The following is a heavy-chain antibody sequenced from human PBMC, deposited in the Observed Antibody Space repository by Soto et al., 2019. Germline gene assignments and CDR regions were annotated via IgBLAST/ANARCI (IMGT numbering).Heavy chain of an antibody. D-gene: IGHD6-6*01. V-gene: IGHV1-46*02. CDR3: VGGSASGVDH. CDR1: TYTYNTHY. Sequence: ASVKVSCKSSTYTYNTHYIHWLRPAPGQGLEWVGVINPSVGSTNYAQKFQGRVTMTRDTSTTTLYMEVTSLTSEDTAVYYCVGGSASGVDHWGQGTLVTVSS. J-gene: IGHJ4*02. CDR2: INPSVGST.